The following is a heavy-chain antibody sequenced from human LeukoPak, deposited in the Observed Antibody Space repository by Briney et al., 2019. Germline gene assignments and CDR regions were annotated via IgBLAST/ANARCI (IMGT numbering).Heavy chain of an antibody. Sequence: GGSLRLSCAASGFTFSSYWMSWVRQAPGKGLEWVANIKQDGSEKYYVDSVKGRFTISRDNAKNSLYLQMNSLRAEDTAVYYCARATPNPLLWFGGDFDYWGQGTLVTVSS. V-gene: IGHV3-7*01. CDR1: GFTFSSYW. CDR2: IKQDGSEK. D-gene: IGHD3-10*01. CDR3: ARATPNPLLWFGGDFDY. J-gene: IGHJ4*02.